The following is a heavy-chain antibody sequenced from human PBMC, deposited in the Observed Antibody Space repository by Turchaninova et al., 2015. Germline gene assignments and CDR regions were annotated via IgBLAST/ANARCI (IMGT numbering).Heavy chain of an antibody. CDR2: ISSDGSNE. V-gene: IGHV3-30*19. CDR1: TVTFISDG. D-gene: IGHD6-25*01. J-gene: IGHJ4*02. CDR3: VRGGGPYFDY. Sequence: QGHLVESGGGVVQPGKSLRRSFAASTVTFISDGMLWVRQAPGKGLEWVATISSDGSNEHYADFVKGRFTISRDNSKNTVYLQMNSLRTDDTAMYYCVRGGGPYFDYWGQGTQVTVSS.